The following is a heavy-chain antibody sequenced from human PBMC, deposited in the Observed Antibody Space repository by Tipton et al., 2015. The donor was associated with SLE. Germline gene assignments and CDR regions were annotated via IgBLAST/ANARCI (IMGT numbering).Heavy chain of an antibody. CDR3: AHTRYNWNYGAFDI. CDR2: IIPIFGTA. CDR1: GYSFTNYG. D-gene: IGHD1-7*01. J-gene: IGHJ3*02. Sequence: QSGPEVKKPGASVKVSCKASGYSFTNYGINWVRQAPGQGLEWMGGIIPIFGTASYAQKFQGRVTITTDESTSTAYMELSSLRSEDTAVYYCAHTRYNWNYGAFDIWGQGTMVTVSS. V-gene: IGHV1-69*05.